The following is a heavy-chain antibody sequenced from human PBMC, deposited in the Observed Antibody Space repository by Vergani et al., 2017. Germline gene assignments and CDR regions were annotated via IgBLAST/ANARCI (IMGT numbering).Heavy chain of an antibody. Sequence: EVQLVESGGGLVQPGRSLRLSCAASGFTFDDYAMHWVRQAPGKGLEWVSGISWNSGSIGYADSVKGRFTISRDNAKNSLYLQMNSLRAEDTALYYCAIQRELAFDYWGQGTLVTVSS. J-gene: IGHJ4*02. V-gene: IGHV3-9*01. CDR2: ISWNSGSI. D-gene: IGHD1-7*01. CDR3: AIQRELAFDY. CDR1: GFTFDDYA.